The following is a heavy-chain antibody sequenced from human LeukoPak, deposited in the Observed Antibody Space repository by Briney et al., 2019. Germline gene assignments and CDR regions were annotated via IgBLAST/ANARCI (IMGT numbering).Heavy chain of an antibody. CDR1: GYTFTSYD. V-gene: IGHV1-8*01. J-gene: IGHJ4*02. CDR2: MNPNSGNT. Sequence: ASVKVSCKAPGYTFTSYDINWVRQATGQGLEWRGWMNPNSGNTGYAQKSQGRVTMTRNTSISTAYMELSSLRSEDTAVYYCARGPSSTSCLDYWGQGTLVTVSS. D-gene: IGHD2-2*01. CDR3: ARGPSSTSCLDY.